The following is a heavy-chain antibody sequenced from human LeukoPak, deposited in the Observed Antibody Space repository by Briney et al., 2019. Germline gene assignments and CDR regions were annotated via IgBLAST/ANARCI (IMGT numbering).Heavy chain of an antibody. V-gene: IGHV1-18*01. CDR1: GYTFTSYG. CDR3: AREGEAYCGGDCDFDY. Sequence: ASVKVSCKASGYTFTSYGISWVRQAPGQGLEWMGWISAYNGNTNYAQKLQGRVTMTTDTSTSTAYMELRSLRSDDTAVYYCAREGEAYCGGDCDFDYWGQGTLVTVSS. CDR2: ISAYNGNT. D-gene: IGHD2-21*02. J-gene: IGHJ4*02.